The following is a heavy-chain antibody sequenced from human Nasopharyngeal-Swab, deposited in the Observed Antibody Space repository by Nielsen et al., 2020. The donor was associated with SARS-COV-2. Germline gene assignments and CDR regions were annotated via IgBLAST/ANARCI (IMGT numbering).Heavy chain of an antibody. Sequence: GESLKISCEASGFIFSDYSMNWVRQAPGKGLEWISYIRRSNEIYYADSVKGRFTISRDHAKNSLYLQMNSLRVDDTAVYYCVKHQGSSSDQWGQGTLVTVSS. CDR1: GFIFSDYS. CDR2: IRRSNEI. V-gene: IGHV3-69-1*01. J-gene: IGHJ4*02. CDR3: VKHQGSSSDQ.